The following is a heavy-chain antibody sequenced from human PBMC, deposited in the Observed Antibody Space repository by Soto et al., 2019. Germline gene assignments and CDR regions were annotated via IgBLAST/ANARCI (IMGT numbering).Heavy chain of an antibody. CDR3: ARVAIASGGVIAVTYALDV. V-gene: IGHV3-48*02. J-gene: IGHJ6*02. CDR1: GFTLSTYS. D-gene: IGHD3-16*02. Sequence: GGSLRLSCEVSGFTLSTYSMNWVRQAPGKGLEWVSFITSSGSTIYYADSVKGRFTVSRDNAKNSLFLQMNSLRDEDTAVYYSARVAIASGGVIAVTYALDVWGQGTTVTVSS. CDR2: ITSSGSTI.